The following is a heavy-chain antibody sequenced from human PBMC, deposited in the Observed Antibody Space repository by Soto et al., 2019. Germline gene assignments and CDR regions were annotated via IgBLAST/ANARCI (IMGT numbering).Heavy chain of an antibody. J-gene: IGHJ6*02. CDR3: ARDGSSGRDYYYYYYGMDV. D-gene: IGHD6-19*01. V-gene: IGHV3-33*01. CDR1: GFTFSSYG. Sequence: GGSLSLSCAASGFTFSSYGMHWVRQAPGKGLEWVAVIWYDGSNKYYADSVKGRFTISRDNSKNTLYLQMNSLRAEDTAVYYCARDGSSGRDYYYYYYGMDVGGQGTTVTVS. CDR2: IWYDGSNK.